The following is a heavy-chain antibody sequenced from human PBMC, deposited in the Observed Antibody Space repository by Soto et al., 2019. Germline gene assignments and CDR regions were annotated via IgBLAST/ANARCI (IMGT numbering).Heavy chain of an antibody. CDR1: GGSISSSSYY. J-gene: IGHJ4*02. D-gene: IGHD6-13*01. Sequence: PSETMSLTCTVSGGSISSSSYYWGWIRQPPGKGLEWIGSIYYSGSTYYNPSLKSRVTISVDTSKNQFSLKLSSVTAADTAVYYCARFLRGAGHFDYWGQGTLVTVPQ. V-gene: IGHV4-39*01. CDR2: IYYSGST. CDR3: ARFLRGAGHFDY.